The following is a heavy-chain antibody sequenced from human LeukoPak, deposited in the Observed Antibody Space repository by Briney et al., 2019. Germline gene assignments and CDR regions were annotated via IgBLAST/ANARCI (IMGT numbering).Heavy chain of an antibody. Sequence: SETLSLTCAVSGGSISSYYWSWIRQPPGKGLEWLGDIYYTGTTKYNPSLKSRVTISVDTSKNQFSLKLRSVTAADTAVYYCARAPFSRGFGEYYFDYWGQGTLVTVSS. J-gene: IGHJ4*02. CDR3: ARAPFSRGFGEYYFDY. CDR2: IYYTGTT. V-gene: IGHV4-59*01. CDR1: GGSISSYY. D-gene: IGHD3-10*01.